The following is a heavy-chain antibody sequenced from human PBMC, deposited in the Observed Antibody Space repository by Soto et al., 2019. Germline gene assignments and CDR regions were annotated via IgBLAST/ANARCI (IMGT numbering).Heavy chain of an antibody. V-gene: IGHV1-18*01. D-gene: IGHD3-22*01. CDR2: ISAYNGNT. CDR1: GYTFTNYA. CDR3: AREASGASGFYYVGDAFDV. Sequence: ASVKVSCKASGYTFTNYAFSWVRQAPGQGLEWMGWISAYNGNTNYAQNLQGRVTLTTDASTSTAYMELRSLRSDDTAVYYCAREASGASGFYYVGDAFDVWGQGTMVTVSS. J-gene: IGHJ3*01.